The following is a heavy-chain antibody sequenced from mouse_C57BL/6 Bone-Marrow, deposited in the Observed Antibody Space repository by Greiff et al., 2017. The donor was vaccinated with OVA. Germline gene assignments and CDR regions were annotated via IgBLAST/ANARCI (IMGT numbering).Heavy chain of an antibody. CDR3: ARTTTVVATRCYWYFDV. V-gene: IGHV1-63*01. J-gene: IGHJ1*03. CDR1: GYTFTNYW. D-gene: IGHD1-1*01. CDR2: IYPGGGYT. Sequence: VQLQESGAELVRPGTSVKMSCKASGYTFTNYWIGWAKQRPGHGLEWIGDIYPGGGYTNYNEKFKGKATLTADKSSSTAYMQFSSLTSEDSAIYYCARTTTVVATRCYWYFDVWGTGTTVTVSS.